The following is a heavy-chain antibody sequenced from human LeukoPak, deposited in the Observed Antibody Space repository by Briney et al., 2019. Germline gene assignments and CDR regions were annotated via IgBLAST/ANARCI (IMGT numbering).Heavy chain of an antibody. CDR2: INPNSGGT. CDR1: GYTFTGYY. Sequence: ASVKVSCKASGYTFTGYYMHWVRQAPGQGLEWMGWINPNSGGTNYAQKFQGRVTMTRDTSISTAYMEPSRLRSDDTAVYYCARGKINDFWRIDYWGQGTLVTVSS. CDR3: ARGKINDFWRIDY. V-gene: IGHV1-2*02. D-gene: IGHD3-3*01. J-gene: IGHJ4*02.